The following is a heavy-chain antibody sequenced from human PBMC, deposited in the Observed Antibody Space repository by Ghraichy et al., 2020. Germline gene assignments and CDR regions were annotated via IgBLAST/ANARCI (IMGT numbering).Heavy chain of an antibody. D-gene: IGHD3-9*01. J-gene: IGHJ4*02. CDR1: GFTFRHYA. V-gene: IGHV3-23*01. CDR3: VKEWGISSFDWLSPIDS. Sequence: GGSLRLSCIASGFTFRHYAMSWVRQAPGKGLEWVSSITSGGSPLYADSVKGRFTISRDNSKNTVSVQMNSLRVEDTAVYYCVKEWGISSFDWLSPIDSWGQGTLVTVSS. CDR2: ITSGGSP.